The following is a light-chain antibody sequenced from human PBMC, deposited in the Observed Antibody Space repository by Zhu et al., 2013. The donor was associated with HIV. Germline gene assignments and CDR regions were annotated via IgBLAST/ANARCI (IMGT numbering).Light chain of an antibody. V-gene: IGKV1-9*01. Sequence: DIQLTQSPSLLSASVGDRVTITCRASQDIDRYLAWYQQTPGKAPTLLVYAASTTQSGVPSRFSGSGSGTEFSLTISSLQPEDFATYYCQQYNSLWTFGQGTKVEIK. J-gene: IGKJ1*01. CDR3: QQYNSLWT. CDR1: QDIDRY. CDR2: AAS.